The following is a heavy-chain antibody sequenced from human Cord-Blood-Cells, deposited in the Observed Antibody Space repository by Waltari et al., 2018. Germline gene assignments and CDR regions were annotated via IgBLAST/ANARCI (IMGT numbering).Heavy chain of an antibody. J-gene: IGHJ6*02. CDR2: INHSGST. CDR1: GGSFSGYY. D-gene: IGHD2-2*02. Sequence: QVQLQQWGAGLLKPSETLSLTCAVYGGSFSGYYWSWIRQPPGKGRAWIGEINHSGSTNYNPSLKSRVTISVDTSKNQFSLKLSSVTAADTAVYYCARGSVVVPAAIRFHYYYGMDVWGQGTTVTVSS. CDR3: ARGSVVVPAAIRFHYYYGMDV. V-gene: IGHV4-34*01.